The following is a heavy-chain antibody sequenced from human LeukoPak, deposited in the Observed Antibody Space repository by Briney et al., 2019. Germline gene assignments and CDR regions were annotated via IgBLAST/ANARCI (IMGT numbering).Heavy chain of an antibody. D-gene: IGHD5-12*01. Sequence: SVKVSCKASGGTFSSYAISWVRQAPGQGLEWMGRIIPILGMANYAQKFQGRVTITADKSTSTAYMELSSLRSEDTAVYYCARASGLAPPWGNGYNCPFDYWGQGTLVTVSS. CDR3: ARASGLAPPWGNGYNCPFDY. V-gene: IGHV1-69*04. CDR2: IIPILGMA. J-gene: IGHJ4*02. CDR1: GGTFSSYA.